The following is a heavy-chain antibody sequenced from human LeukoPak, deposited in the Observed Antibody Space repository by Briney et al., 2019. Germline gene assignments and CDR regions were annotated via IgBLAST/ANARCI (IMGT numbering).Heavy chain of an antibody. Sequence: GASVKVSCKASGGIFSSYAISWVRQAPGQGLEWMGRIIPIFGTANYAQIFQDRVTITMDESTSTAYMELSSLRFEDTAVYYCARDRFTGYSHGYFQHWGQGTLVTVSP. D-gene: IGHD3-9*01. CDR1: GGIFSSYA. CDR3: ARDRFTGYSHGYFQH. J-gene: IGHJ1*01. CDR2: IIPIFGTA. V-gene: IGHV1-69*05.